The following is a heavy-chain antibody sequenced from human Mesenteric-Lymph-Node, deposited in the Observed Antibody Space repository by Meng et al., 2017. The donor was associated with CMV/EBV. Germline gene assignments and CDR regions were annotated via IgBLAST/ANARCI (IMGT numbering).Heavy chain of an antibody. V-gene: IGHV3-21*01. CDR2: ISSSSYI. CDR3: ARDANYYGSGSYYNTFDL. Sequence: FTFTNFAMGWVRQAPGKGPEWVSAISSSSYIYYADSVKGRFTISRDNAKNSLYLQMNSLRAEDTAVYYCARDANYYGSGSYYNTFDLWGRGTLVTVSS. D-gene: IGHD3-10*01. CDR1: FTFTNFA. J-gene: IGHJ2*01.